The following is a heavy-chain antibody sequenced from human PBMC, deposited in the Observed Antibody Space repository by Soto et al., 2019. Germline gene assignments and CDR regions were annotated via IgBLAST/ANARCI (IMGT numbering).Heavy chain of an antibody. J-gene: IGHJ4*02. CDR3: AREGEVVTARHRGYYFDY. D-gene: IGHD2-21*02. CDR2: IIPIFGTA. V-gene: IGHV1-69*12. Sequence: QVQLVQSGAEVKKPGSSVKVSCKASGGTFSSYAISWVRQAPGQGLEWMGGIIPIFGTANYAQKFQGRVTITADESTSTAYMELSSLRSEDTAVYYCAREGEVVTARHRGYYFDYWGQGTLVTVSS. CDR1: GGTFSSYA.